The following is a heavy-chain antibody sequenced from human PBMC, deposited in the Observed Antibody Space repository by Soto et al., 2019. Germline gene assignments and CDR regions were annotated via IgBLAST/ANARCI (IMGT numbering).Heavy chain of an antibody. J-gene: IGHJ4*02. D-gene: IGHD3-22*01. CDR3: TTDPEMIGN. CDR2: IKSKTDGGTT. V-gene: IGHV3-15*07. CDR1: GLKFVDVW. Sequence: PGGSLRVSWAASGLKFVDVWRNWVSQAPGKGLEWVGRIKSKTDGGTTDYAAPVKGRFTISRDDSKNTLYLQMNSLKTEDTAVYYCTTDPEMIGNWGQGTLVTSPQ.